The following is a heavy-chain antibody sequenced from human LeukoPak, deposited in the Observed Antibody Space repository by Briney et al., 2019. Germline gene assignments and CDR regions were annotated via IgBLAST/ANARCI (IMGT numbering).Heavy chain of an antibody. CDR3: ARVRDFSYYMDV. V-gene: IGHV4-38-2*02. D-gene: IGHD3-3*01. Sequence: SETLSLTCTVSAYSINSGYYWGWIRQPPGKGLEWIGSIFHSGDSYYNPSLKSRVTISVDTSKNQFSLKLSSVTAADTAVYYCARVRDFSYYMDVWGKGTTIAVSS. CDR2: IFHSGDS. CDR1: AYSINSGYY. J-gene: IGHJ6*03.